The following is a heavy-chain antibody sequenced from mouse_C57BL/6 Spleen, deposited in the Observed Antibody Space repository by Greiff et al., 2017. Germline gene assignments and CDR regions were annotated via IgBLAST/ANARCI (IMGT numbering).Heavy chain of an antibody. J-gene: IGHJ4*01. CDR2: INYDGSST. Sequence: EVMLVESEGGLVQPGSSMKLSCTASGFTFSDYYMAWVRQVPEKGLEWVANINYDGSSTYYLDSLKSRFIISRDNAKNILYLQMSSLKSEDTATYYCARERELGESYYAMDYWGQGTSVTVSS. CDR1: GFTFSDYY. V-gene: IGHV5-16*01. CDR3: ARERELGESYYAMDY. D-gene: IGHD4-1*01.